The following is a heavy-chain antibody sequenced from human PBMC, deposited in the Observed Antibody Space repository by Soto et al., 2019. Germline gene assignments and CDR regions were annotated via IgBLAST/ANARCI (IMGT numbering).Heavy chain of an antibody. CDR3: ARVLYSSGWSSPLHY. V-gene: IGHV1-18*01. J-gene: IGHJ4*02. D-gene: IGHD6-19*01. Sequence: AAVKVSCKASGYSFTSYGISWVRQAPGRGLEWMGWISAYNGNTNYAQKLQGRVTMTTDTSTSTAYMELRSLRSDDTAVYYCARVLYSSGWSSPLHYWGQGTLVTVSS. CDR1: GYSFTSYG. CDR2: ISAYNGNT.